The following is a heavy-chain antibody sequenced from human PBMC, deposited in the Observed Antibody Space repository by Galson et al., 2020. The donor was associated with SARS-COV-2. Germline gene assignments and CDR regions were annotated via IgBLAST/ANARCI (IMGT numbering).Heavy chain of an antibody. CDR2: ISWNSVSI. V-gene: IGHV3-9*01. Sequence: GGSLRLSCAASGFTFDDYAMHSVRQAPGKGLEWVSGISWNSVSIGYVDSVKGRFTISRDNAKNSLYLQMNSLRAEDTALYYCAKAAYSSSWLVSTGGQGTLVTVSS. CDR3: AKAAYSSSWLVST. D-gene: IGHD6-13*01. CDR1: GFTFDDYA. J-gene: IGHJ4*02.